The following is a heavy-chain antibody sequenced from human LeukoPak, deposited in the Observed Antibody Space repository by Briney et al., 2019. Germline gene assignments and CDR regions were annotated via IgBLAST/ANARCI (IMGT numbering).Heavy chain of an antibody. V-gene: IGHV4-34*01. J-gene: IGHJ4*02. CDR3: ARSSTSCYLS. CDR1: GGSFSGYY. D-gene: IGHD2-2*01. Sequence: SETLPLTCAVYGGSFSGYYWSWIRQPPGKGLEWIGEINHSGSTNYNPSLKCRVTISVDTSKNQFSLKLSSVTAADTAVYYCARSSTSCYLSWGQGTLVTVSS. CDR2: INHSGST.